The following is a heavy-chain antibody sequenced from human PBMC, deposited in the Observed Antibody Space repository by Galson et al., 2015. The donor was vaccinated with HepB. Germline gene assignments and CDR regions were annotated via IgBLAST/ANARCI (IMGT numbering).Heavy chain of an antibody. CDR2: ISYDGSNK. Sequence: SLRLSCAASGFTFSSYVMHWVRQAPGKGLEWVAVISYDGSNKYYGDSVKGRFTISRDNSKNTLYLQMNSLRAEDTAVYFCARDPHKRNDDRTIEYWGQGTLVTVSS. V-gene: IGHV3-30*03. CDR1: GFTFSSYV. D-gene: IGHD1-1*01. J-gene: IGHJ4*02. CDR3: ARDPHKRNDDRTIEY.